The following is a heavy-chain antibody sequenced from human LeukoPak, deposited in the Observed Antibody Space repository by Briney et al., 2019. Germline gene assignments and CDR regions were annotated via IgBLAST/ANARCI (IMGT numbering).Heavy chain of an antibody. CDR3: GRVSSSSWYSTYYYYFYMDV. J-gene: IGHJ6*03. D-gene: IGHD6-13*01. V-gene: IGHV4-59*01. CDR2: IDHTGST. Sequence: SETLSLTCTVSDDSITIYYWTWIRQPPGKGLEWIGYIDHTGSTNYNPSLNSRVTISRDTSKNHFSLELSSVTAADTAVYARGRVSSSSWYSTYYYYFYMDVWGKGTTVTVSS. CDR1: DDSITIYY.